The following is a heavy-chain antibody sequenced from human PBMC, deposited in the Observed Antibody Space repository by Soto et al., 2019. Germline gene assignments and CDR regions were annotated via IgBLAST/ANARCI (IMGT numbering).Heavy chain of an antibody. CDR3: ARLTGGTYLSFYYYIGV. CDR1: GGSISGYY. CDR2: IYYSGTT. D-gene: IGHD2-8*02. J-gene: IGHJ6*03. V-gene: IGHV4-59*01. Sequence: QVQLQESGPGLVKPSETLSLTCTVSGGSISGYYWSWIRQPPGKGLEWIGYIYYSGTTNYDPSLKGRVTMSVDTSQNQFSLKLSSVTAADTAVYYCARLTGGTYLSFYYYIGVWGKGTAVTVSS.